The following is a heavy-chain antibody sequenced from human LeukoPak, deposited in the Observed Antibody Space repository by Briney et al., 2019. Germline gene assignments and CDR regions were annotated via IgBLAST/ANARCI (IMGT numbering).Heavy chain of an antibody. CDR3: ARINPAGFGYYYGMDV. CDR2: IYYSGST. Sequence: SETLSLTCIVSGGSISSYYWSWIRQPPGKGLEWIGYIYYSGSTNYNPSLKSRVTISVDTSKNQFSLKLSSVTAADTAVYYCARINPAGFGYYYGMDVWGQGTTVTVSS. CDR1: GGSISSYY. J-gene: IGHJ6*02. V-gene: IGHV4-59*08. D-gene: IGHD3-3*01.